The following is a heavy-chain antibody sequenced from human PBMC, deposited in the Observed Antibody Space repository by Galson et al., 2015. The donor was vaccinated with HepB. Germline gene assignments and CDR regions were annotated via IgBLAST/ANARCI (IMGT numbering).Heavy chain of an antibody. D-gene: IGHD2-15*01. V-gene: IGHV1-18*01. CDR2: ISGYSGDT. Sequence: SVKVSCKASGYTFTTYNIMWLRQAPGQGLECVGWISGYSGDTKYAQTFQGRVTMTTDTSTSTAYMDLRRLTSDDTAVYYCARVGISSYFLDHWGQGTLVTVSS. CDR1: GYTFTTYN. J-gene: IGHJ4*02. CDR3: ARVGISSYFLDH.